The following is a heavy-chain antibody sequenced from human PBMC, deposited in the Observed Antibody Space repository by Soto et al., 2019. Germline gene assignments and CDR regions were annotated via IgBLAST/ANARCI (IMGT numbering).Heavy chain of an antibody. V-gene: IGHV1-69*06. J-gene: IGHJ3*02. CDR3: AWGFVVVPAASDAFDI. Sequence: QVQLVQSGAEVKKPGSSVKVSCKASGGTFSSYAISWVRQAHGQGLEWMGGIIPIFGTANYAQNFQGRVTITAEKSTSTAYMEMGSLRSADTAVYYCAWGFVVVPAASDAFDIWCQGRMVTASS. CDR1: GGTFSSYA. CDR2: IIPIFGTA. D-gene: IGHD2-2*01.